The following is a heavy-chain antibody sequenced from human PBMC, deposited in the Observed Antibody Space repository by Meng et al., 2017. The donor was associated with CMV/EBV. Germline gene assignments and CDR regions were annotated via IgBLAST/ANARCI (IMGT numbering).Heavy chain of an antibody. D-gene: IGHD2-2*01. J-gene: IGHJ6*02. CDR1: GFTFSSYA. Sequence: GGSLRLSCAASGFTFSSYAMHWVRQAPGKGPEWVAVVWYDGSNKYYADSVKGRFTISRDNSKNTLYLQMNSLRAEDTGVYYCAKNLVVPVATPYYYYGMDVWGQGTTVTVSS. CDR2: VWYDGSNK. V-gene: IGHV3-33*06. CDR3: AKNLVVPVATPYYYYGMDV.